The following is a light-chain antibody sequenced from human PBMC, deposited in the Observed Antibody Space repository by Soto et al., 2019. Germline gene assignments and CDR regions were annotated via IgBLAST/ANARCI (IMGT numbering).Light chain of an antibody. V-gene: IGLV2-14*01. CDR2: EVT. J-gene: IGLJ2*01. CDR1: NRDVGGYNY. Sequence: QSALAQPASVSGSSGQSITISCAGTNRDVGGYNYVSWYQQYPGKAPKLIIYEVTYRPSGVSNRFSGSKSGNTASLTISGLQAEDEADYYCSSYSSSSALDVIFGGGTQLTVL. CDR3: SSYSSSSALDVI.